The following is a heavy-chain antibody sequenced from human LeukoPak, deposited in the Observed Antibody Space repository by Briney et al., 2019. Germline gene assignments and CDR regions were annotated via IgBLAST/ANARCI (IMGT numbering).Heavy chain of an antibody. CDR1: GGTFSSYA. J-gene: IGHJ4*02. CDR2: IIPIFGTA. V-gene: IGHV1-69*05. Sequence: SVKVSCKASGGTFSSYAISWGRQAPGQGLEWMGRIIPIFGTANYAQKFQGRVTITTDESTSTAYMELSSLRSEDTAVYYCLVPPTVATGLREYWGQGTLVTVSS. D-gene: IGHD5-12*01. CDR3: LVPPTVATGLREY.